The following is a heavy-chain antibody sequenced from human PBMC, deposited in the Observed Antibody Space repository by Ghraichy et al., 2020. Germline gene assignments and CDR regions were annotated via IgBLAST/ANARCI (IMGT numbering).Heavy chain of an antibody. CDR3: ARVRWFGDQIYFDY. Sequence: GGSLRLSCAASGFSFSSYWMTWVRQAPGKGLEWVANIKQDGSEKYYVASVRGRFTISRDNAKNSLYLQMNSLRAEDTAVYYCARVRWFGDQIYFDYWGQGTLFTVSS. CDR2: IKQDGSEK. V-gene: IGHV3-7*01. D-gene: IGHD3-10*01. CDR1: GFSFSSYW. J-gene: IGHJ4*02.